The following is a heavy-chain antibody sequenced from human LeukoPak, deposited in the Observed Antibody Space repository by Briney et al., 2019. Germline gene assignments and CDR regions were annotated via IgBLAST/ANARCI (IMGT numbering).Heavy chain of an antibody. Sequence: SGPTLVKPTQTLTLTCTFSGFSLSTSGVSVGWIRQPPGKALEWLALSYWDDDKLYSPSLKRMLTITKDTYKNQLVFTMTNMDPVDTATYYCAHRGGIAATGTGFDYWGQGTLVTVSS. CDR1: GFSLSTSGVS. V-gene: IGHV2-5*02. J-gene: IGHJ4*02. CDR3: AHRGGIAATGTGFDY. D-gene: IGHD6-13*01. CDR2: SYWDDDK.